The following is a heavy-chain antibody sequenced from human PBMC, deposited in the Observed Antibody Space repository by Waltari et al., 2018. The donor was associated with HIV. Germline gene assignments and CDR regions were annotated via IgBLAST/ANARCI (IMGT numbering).Heavy chain of an antibody. CDR2: SYSGGST. CDR1: GFTVSSNY. J-gene: IGHJ6*02. D-gene: IGHD2-21*02. Sequence: EVQLVESGGGLVQPGGSLRLSCAASGFTVSSNYMSWVRQAPGKGLEGVSVSYSGGSTYYADSVKGRFTISRDKSKNTLYLQMNSLRAEDTAVYYCASIAYCGGDCYPRGMDVWGQGTTVTVSS. V-gene: IGHV3-66*01. CDR3: ASIAYCGGDCYPRGMDV.